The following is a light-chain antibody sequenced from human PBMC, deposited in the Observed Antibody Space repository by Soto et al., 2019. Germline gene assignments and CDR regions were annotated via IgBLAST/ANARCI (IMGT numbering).Light chain of an antibody. CDR3: LQHNSFPIT. V-gene: IGKV1-17*01. CDR1: QGIKNA. CDR2: TIS. J-gene: IGKJ5*01. Sequence: DLQMTQSPSYLSASVGDRVTITCRASQGIKNALGWYQQKPGKAPKRLISTISTLQSGVPSRFSGSGSGTEFTLTISSLQPEDFATYYCLQHNSFPITFGQGTRLEIK.